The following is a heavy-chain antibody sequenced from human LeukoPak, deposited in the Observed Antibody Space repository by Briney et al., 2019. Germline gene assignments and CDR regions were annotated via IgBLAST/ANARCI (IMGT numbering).Heavy chain of an antibody. V-gene: IGHV1-69*05. D-gene: IGHD4-23*01. CDR2: IIPIFGTA. CDR3: ARDEGRWGNYYYYYMDV. J-gene: IGHJ6*03. Sequence: SLKVSCKASGGTFSSYAISWVRQAPGQGLEWMGRIIPIFGTANYTQKFRGRVTITTDESTSTAYMELSSLRSEDTAVYYCARDEGRWGNYYYYYMDVWGKGTTVTVSS. CDR1: GGTFSSYA.